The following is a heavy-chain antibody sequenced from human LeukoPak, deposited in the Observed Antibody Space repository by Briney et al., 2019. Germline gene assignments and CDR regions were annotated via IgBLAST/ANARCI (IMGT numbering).Heavy chain of an antibody. V-gene: IGHV3-72*01. CDR3: ARGSALTGYYYFDY. CDR2: TRNKANSYTT. CDR1: GFTFSSYW. Sequence: GGSLRLSCAASGFTFSSYWMSWVRQAPGKGLEWVGRTRNKANSYTTEYAASVKGRFTISRDDSKNSLYLQMNSLKTEDTAVYYCARGSALTGYYYFDYWGQGTLVTVSS. J-gene: IGHJ4*02. D-gene: IGHD3-9*01.